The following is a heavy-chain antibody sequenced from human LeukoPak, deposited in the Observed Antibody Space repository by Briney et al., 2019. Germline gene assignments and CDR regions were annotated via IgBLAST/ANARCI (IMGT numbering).Heavy chain of an antibody. CDR3: AREGGSYYPHYYFDY. CDR1: GESISSHY. D-gene: IGHD1-26*01. CDR2: ISNSGST. J-gene: IGHJ4*02. V-gene: IGHV4-59*11. Sequence: SETLSLTCNISGESISSHYWSWTRQSPGKGLEWIVYISNSGSTNYNPSLKSRVTISVDTSKNQFSLKPSSVTAADTAVYYCAREGGSYYPHYYFDYWGQGTLVTVSS.